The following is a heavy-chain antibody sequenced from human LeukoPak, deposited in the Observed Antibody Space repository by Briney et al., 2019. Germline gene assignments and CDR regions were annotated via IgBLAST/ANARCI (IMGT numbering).Heavy chain of an antibody. D-gene: IGHD2-2*01. J-gene: IGHJ3*02. CDR1: GGTFSIYA. V-gene: IGHV1-69*13. Sequence: SVKVSFKASGGTFSIYAISWVRQAPGQGLEWMGGIIPIFGTANYAQKFQGRVTITADESTSTAYMELSSLRSEDTAVYYCARVAVVPAATVWAFDIWGQGTMVTVSS. CDR3: ARVAVVPAATVWAFDI. CDR2: IIPIFGTA.